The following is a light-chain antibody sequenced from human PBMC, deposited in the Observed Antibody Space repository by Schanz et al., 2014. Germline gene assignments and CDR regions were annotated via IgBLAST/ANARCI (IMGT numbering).Light chain of an antibody. V-gene: IGLV2-8*01. CDR2: DVS. Sequence: QSALTQPASASGSPGQSVTISCTGPSSDVGGYNHVSWYQQHPGKAPKLMIYDVSNRPSGVPDRFSGSKSGNTASLTVSGLQAEDEADYYCSSYVGSNNWVFGGGTKLTVL. J-gene: IGLJ3*02. CDR1: SSDVGGYNH. CDR3: SSYVGSNNWV.